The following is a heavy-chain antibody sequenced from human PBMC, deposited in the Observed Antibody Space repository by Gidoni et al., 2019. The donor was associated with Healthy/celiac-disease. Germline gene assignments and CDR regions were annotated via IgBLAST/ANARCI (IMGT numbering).Heavy chain of an antibody. Sequence: QVQLKESGPGLVKPSQTRSPTCTFSVGSISSCGYNWSWIRQHPGKGLGWIGYIYYSGSTYYNPSLKSRVTISVDTSKNQFSLKLSFVTAADTAVYYCARGSYDFWSGYWATYWGQGTLVTVSS. CDR2: IYYSGST. J-gene: IGHJ4*02. D-gene: IGHD3-3*01. CDR3: ARGSYDFWSGYWATY. V-gene: IGHV4-31*03. CDR1: VGSISSCGYN.